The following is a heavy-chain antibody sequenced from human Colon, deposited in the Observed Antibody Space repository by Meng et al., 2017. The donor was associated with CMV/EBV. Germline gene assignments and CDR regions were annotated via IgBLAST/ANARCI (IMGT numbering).Heavy chain of an antibody. V-gene: IGHV3-30*02. J-gene: IGHJ4*02. Sequence: GESLKISCAASGFSFTDYGMHWVRQTPGKGLEWVAFIRMDESDKFYGDSVKGRFTISRDSSRKSLYLEMNSLRTDDTAMYYCGKDDPVVANWGQGTLVTVSS. D-gene: IGHD4-23*01. CDR3: GKDDPVVAN. CDR2: IRMDESDK. CDR1: GFSFTDYG.